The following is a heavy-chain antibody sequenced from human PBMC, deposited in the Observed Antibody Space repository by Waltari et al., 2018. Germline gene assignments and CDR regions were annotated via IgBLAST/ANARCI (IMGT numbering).Heavy chain of an antibody. V-gene: IGHV4-34*01. Sequence: QVQLQQWGAGLLKPSETLSLTCAVYGGSFSGYYWSWIRQPPGMGLEWIGEINHSGSTNYNPSLKSRVTISVDTSKNQFSLKLSSVTAADTAVYYCARAISYYGSGSFLGYWGQGTLVTVSS. J-gene: IGHJ4*02. CDR1: GGSFSGYY. D-gene: IGHD3-10*01. CDR3: ARAISYYGSGSFLGY. CDR2: INHSGST.